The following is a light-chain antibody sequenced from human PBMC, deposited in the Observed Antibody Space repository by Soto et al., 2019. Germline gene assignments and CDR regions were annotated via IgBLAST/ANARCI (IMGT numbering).Light chain of an antibody. CDR1: QALNTR. Sequence: GDRVTLSCKASQALNTRLAGYQHKPGQAPRLLIYLTSNRAAGVPSRFSACGSETDFTLTISDVQPADFAVYYCHHRPSWPPTFGPGTNVEIK. CDR3: HHRPSWPPT. CDR2: LTS. V-gene: IGKV3-11*01. J-gene: IGKJ1*01.